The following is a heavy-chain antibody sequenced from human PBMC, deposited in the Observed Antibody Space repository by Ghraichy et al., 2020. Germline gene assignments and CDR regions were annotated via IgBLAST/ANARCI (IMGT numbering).Heavy chain of an antibody. Sequence: LSLTCAASGFTFSNYAMTWVRQAPGKGLEWVSAISVSGGSTYFADSVRGRCALSRDNSKNTLYLQMNSLRPEDTAVYYCAKDIKATDNPRGYFDYWGQGALVTVSS. J-gene: IGHJ4*02. CDR1: GFTFSNYA. V-gene: IGHV3-23*01. D-gene: IGHD1-1*01. CDR2: ISVSGGST. CDR3: AKDIKATDNPRGYFDY.